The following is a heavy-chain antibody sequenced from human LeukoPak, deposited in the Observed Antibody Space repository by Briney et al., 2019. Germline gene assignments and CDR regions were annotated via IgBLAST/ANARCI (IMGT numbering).Heavy chain of an antibody. J-gene: IGHJ4*02. D-gene: IGHD3-16*01. CDR1: GYSISTGYY. CDR3: ARQGRGYGGTFDY. CDR2: FYHGGST. V-gene: IGHV4-38-2*02. Sequence: SETLSLTCTVSGYSISTGYYWDWIRQPPGKGLEWIGTFYHGGSTYYNPSLKSRVTISVDTSKNQFSLKLSSVTAADTAVYYCARQGRGYGGTFDYWGQGTLVTVSS.